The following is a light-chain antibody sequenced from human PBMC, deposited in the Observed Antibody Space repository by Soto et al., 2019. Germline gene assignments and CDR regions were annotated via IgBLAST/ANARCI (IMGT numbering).Light chain of an antibody. CDR1: SSNIGNNY. Sequence: QSVLTQPPSVSAAAGQKVTISCSGSSSNIGNNYGSWYQQFPGTAPKLLIYDSNKRPSGIPDRFSGSKSGTSATLGITGLQTGDEADYYCATWDSSLSGGVFGGGTKLTVL. CDR3: ATWDSSLSGGV. CDR2: DSN. V-gene: IGLV1-51*01. J-gene: IGLJ3*02.